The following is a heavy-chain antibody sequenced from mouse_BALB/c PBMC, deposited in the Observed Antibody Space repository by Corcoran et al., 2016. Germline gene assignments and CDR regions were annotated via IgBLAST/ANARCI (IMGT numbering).Heavy chain of an antibody. J-gene: IGHJ2*01. Sequence: EVQLQQSGPELVKPGASVKMSCKASGYTFTSYVMHWVKQKPGKGLEWIGYINHYNDGTKYNEKFKGKATLTSDKSSSTAYMELSSLTSEDSAVYYCARDYDYYYFDYWGQGTTLPVSS. CDR3: ARDYDYYYFDY. CDR1: GYTFTSYV. D-gene: IGHD2-4*01. V-gene: IGHV1S136*01. CDR2: INHYNDGT.